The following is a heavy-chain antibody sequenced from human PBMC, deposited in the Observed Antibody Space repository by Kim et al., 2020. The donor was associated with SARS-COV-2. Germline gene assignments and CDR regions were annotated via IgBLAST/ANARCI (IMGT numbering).Heavy chain of an antibody. D-gene: IGHD1-26*01. CDR3: ARDQGGTSIVGAFDY. Sequence: DSVKGRFTIPRDNAKNSLYLQTNSLRPEDTAVYYGARDQGGTSIVGAFDYWGQGTLVTVSS. J-gene: IGHJ4*02. V-gene: IGHV3-48*01.